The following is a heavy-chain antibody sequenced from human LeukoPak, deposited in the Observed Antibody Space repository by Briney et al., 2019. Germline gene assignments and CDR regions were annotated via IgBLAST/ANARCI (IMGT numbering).Heavy chain of an antibody. D-gene: IGHD3-10*01. Sequence: GGSLRLSCAASGFTFSNAWMSWVRQAPGKGLEWVGRIKSKTDGEKTDHAAPVKGRFTISRDDSKNTLYLQMSSLKTEDTAVYYCTSALIYGSGSYSIWGQGTLVTVSS. J-gene: IGHJ4*02. CDR2: IKSKTDGEKT. CDR3: TSALIYGSGSYSI. V-gene: IGHV3-15*01. CDR1: GFTFSNAW.